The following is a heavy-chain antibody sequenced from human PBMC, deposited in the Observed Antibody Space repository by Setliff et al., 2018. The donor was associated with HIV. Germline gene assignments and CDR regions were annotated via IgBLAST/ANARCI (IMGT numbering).Heavy chain of an antibody. Sequence: PSKTLSLTCTVSGDSVSSRSYYWSWIRQPPGKGLEWIGYIYYSGSTNYNPSLKSRVTISVDTSKNHFSLKLRSVTAADTAVYYCAQLGMVDDFDYWGQGTLVTVSS. J-gene: IGHJ4*02. V-gene: IGHV4-61*03. D-gene: IGHD1-1*01. CDR2: IYYSGST. CDR1: GDSVSSRSYY. CDR3: AQLGMVDDFDY.